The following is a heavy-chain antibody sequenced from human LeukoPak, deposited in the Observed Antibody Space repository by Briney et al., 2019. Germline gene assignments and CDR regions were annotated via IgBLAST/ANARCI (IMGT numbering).Heavy chain of an antibody. D-gene: IGHD2-21*01. CDR2: INPNSGGT. J-gene: IGHJ6*03. Sequence: ASVKVSCKASGYTFTGYYMHWVRQAPGQGLEWMGWINPNSGGTNYAQKFQGRVTMTRNTSISTAYMELSSLRSEDTAVYYCARGEAYYYYYMDVWGKGTTVTVSS. V-gene: IGHV1-2*02. CDR1: GYTFTGYY. CDR3: ARGEAYYYYYMDV.